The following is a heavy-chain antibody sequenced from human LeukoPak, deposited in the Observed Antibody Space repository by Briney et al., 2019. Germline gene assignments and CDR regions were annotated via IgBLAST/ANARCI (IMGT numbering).Heavy chain of an antibody. CDR2: ISSYNGNT. J-gene: IGHJ2*01. D-gene: IGHD3-22*01. CDR3: ARDRENYYDSSGLWYFDL. CDR1: GYTFTSYG. V-gene: IGHV1-18*01. Sequence: GASVKVSCKASGYTFTSYGIAWVRQAPGQGLESMGWISSYNGNTNYAQKFQGRVTMTTDTCTTTSYMQLRSLRSGDTAIYYCARDRENYYDSSGLWYFDLWGRGTLVTVSS.